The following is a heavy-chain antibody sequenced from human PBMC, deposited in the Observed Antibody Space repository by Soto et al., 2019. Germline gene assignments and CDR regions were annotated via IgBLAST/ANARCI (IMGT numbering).Heavy chain of an antibody. D-gene: IGHD3-10*01. J-gene: IGHJ4*02. V-gene: IGHV4-59*11. CDR1: GGSISSHY. CDR2: IYDSGNT. CDR3: ARGIRGGTDY. Sequence: KTSETLSLTCTVSGGSISSHYWTWIRQPPGKGLEWIGHIYDSGNTNYNPSLKSRVTISVDTSKNQFSLKLSSVTAADTAVYYCARGIRGGTDYWGQGTLVTVSS.